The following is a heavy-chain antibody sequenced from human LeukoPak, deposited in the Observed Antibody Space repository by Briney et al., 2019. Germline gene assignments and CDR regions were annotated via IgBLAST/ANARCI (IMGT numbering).Heavy chain of an antibody. CDR3: ASEERITIFGVVIRYFDY. D-gene: IGHD3-3*01. J-gene: IGHJ4*02. V-gene: IGHV1-69*04. CDR2: IIPILGIA. Sequence: SVKVSCKASGYTFTGYYMHWVRQAPGQGLEWMGRIIPILGIANYAQKFQGRVTITADKSTSTAYMELSSLRSEDTAVYYCASEERITIFGVVIRYFDYWGQGTLVTVSS. CDR1: GYTFTGYY.